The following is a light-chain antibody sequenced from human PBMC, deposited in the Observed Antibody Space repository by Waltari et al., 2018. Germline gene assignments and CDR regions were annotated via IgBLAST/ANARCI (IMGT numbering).Light chain of an antibody. CDR2: WAS. J-gene: IGKJ1*01. V-gene: IGKV4-1*01. CDR3: QQYYSTPRT. Sequence: DILMTQSPDSLAGSLGERATINCKSRQSVLYSSNNKNYLVWYQQKPGQPPKLLIYWASTRESGVPDRFSGSGSGTDFTLTISSLQAEDVAVYYCQQYYSTPRTFGQGTKVEIK. CDR1: QSVLYSSNNKNY.